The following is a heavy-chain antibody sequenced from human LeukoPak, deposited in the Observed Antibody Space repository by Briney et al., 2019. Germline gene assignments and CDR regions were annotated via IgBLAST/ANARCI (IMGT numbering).Heavy chain of an antibody. CDR3: AKDFFGSGSSWYNYFDY. J-gene: IGHJ4*02. Sequence: GGSLRLSCAVSGFTFSDYAMSWVRQAPGKGLEWVSGISGSGAYSYYADSVKGRFTISRDNSKNTLYLQMNSLRAEDTALYYCAKDFFGSGSSWYNYFDYWGQGTLVTVSS. D-gene: IGHD6-13*01. CDR1: GFTFSDYA. CDR2: ISGSGAYS. V-gene: IGHV3-23*01.